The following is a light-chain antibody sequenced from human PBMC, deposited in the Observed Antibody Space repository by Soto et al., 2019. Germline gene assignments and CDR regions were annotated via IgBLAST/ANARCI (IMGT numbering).Light chain of an antibody. V-gene: IGKV1-5*03. Sequence: DIQMTQSPSTLSASVGDRVTITCRASQSISSWLAWYQQKPGKAPKLLIYKASSLESGVPSRFSGSRSGTEFTLPISSLQPDDFATYYCQQYNSYSRMFGQGTKVEIK. J-gene: IGKJ1*01. CDR1: QSISSW. CDR2: KAS. CDR3: QQYNSYSRM.